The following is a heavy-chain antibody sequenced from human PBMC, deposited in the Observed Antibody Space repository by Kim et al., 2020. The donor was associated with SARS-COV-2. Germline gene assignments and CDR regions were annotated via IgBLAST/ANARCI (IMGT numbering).Heavy chain of an antibody. V-gene: IGHV4-30-2*01. CDR3: ARVPFDDSSGPLGYFDY. D-gene: IGHD3-22*01. Sequence: LKSRVTISVDRSKNQFSLKLSSVTAADTAVYYCARVPFDDSSGPLGYFDYWGQGTLVTVSS. J-gene: IGHJ4*02.